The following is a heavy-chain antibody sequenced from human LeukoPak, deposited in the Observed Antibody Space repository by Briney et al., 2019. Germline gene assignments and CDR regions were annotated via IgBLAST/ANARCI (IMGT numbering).Heavy chain of an antibody. V-gene: IGHV4-59*08. CDR1: GGSISTYY. CDR3: GRHHRDGYTDP. J-gene: IGHJ5*02. Sequence: SETLSLTCTVSGGSISTYYWSWIRQPAGKDLEWIGHIYSSGSTNYNPSLKSRVTISADTSKKQFSLKLTSLTAADTAVYFCGRHHRDGYTDPWGQGILVTVSS. CDR2: IYSSGST. D-gene: IGHD5-24*01.